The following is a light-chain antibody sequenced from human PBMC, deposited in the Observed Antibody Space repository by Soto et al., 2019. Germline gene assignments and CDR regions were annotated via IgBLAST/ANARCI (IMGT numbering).Light chain of an antibody. CDR3: QQYYSFHPT. Sequence: DIQMTQSPSSLSASVGDRVTITCQASQDISNDLNWYQQKPGRAPKLLLYAASTLQSGVPSRFSGSGSGTDFTLTISCLQSEDFATYYCQQYYSFHPTFGQGTKVDI. V-gene: IGKV1-NL1*01. CDR1: QDISND. J-gene: IGKJ1*01. CDR2: AAS.